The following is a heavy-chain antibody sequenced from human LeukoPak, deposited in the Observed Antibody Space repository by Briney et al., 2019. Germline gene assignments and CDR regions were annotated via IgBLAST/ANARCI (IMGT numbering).Heavy chain of an antibody. CDR2: IYYSGST. CDR1: GGSISSYY. D-gene: IGHD1-14*01. J-gene: IGHJ6*03. V-gene: IGHV4-59*08. Sequence: SETLSLTCTVSGGSISSYYWSWIRQPPGKGLEWIGYIYYSGSTNYNPSLKSRVTISVDTSKNQFSLKLSSVTAADTAVYYCARGRTDPNYYYYYMDVWGKGTTVTVSS. CDR3: ARGRTDPNYYYYYMDV.